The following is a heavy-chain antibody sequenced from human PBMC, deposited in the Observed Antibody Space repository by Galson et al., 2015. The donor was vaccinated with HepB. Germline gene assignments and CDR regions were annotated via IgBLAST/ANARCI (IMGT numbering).Heavy chain of an antibody. V-gene: IGHV3-49*04. CDR1: GFTFGDYA. CDR2: IRSKAYGGTT. Sequence: SLRLSCAASGFTFGDYAMSWVRQAPGKGLEWVGFIRSKAYGGTTEYAASVKGRFTISRDDSKSIAYLQMNSLKTEDTAVYYCTRDRGLGSPLDYWGQGTLVTVSS. CDR3: TRDRGLGSPLDY. J-gene: IGHJ4*02. D-gene: IGHD3-10*01.